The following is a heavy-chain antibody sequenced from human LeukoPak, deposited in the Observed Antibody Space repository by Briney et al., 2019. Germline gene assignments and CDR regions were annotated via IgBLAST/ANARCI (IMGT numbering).Heavy chain of an antibody. CDR1: GFSFSNYA. V-gene: IGHV3-64*01. Sequence: GGSLRLSCAASGFSFSNYAMRWVRQAPGKGLEYVSGISSNGGSTNYANSVKGRFTISRDNSKNTLYLQMGSLRAEDMAVYYCARTNYYYYYMDVWGKGTTVTVSS. CDR2: ISSNGGST. J-gene: IGHJ6*03. CDR3: ARTNYYYYYMDV.